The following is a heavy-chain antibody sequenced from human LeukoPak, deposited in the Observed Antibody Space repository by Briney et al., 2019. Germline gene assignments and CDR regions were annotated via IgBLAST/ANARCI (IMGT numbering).Heavy chain of an antibody. V-gene: IGHV5-51*01. CDR2: IYPGDSDT. J-gene: IGHJ4*02. CDR1: GYSFTSYW. D-gene: IGHD6-6*01. Sequence: GESLKISCKGSGYSFTSYWIGWVRQMPGKGLEWMGIIYPGDSDTRYSPSFQGQATISADKSISTAYLQWSSLKASDTAMYYCARAAIEYSSSSHIDYWGQGTLVTVSS. CDR3: ARAAIEYSSSSHIDY.